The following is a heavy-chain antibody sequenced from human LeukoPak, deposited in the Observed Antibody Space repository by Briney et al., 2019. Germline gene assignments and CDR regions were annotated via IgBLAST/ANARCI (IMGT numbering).Heavy chain of an antibody. CDR3: ARGTTVVTPVDY. CDR2: MNPNSGNT. CDR1: GYTFTSYD. Sequence: ASVKVSCKASGYTFTSYDINWVRQATGQGLEWMGWMNPNSGNTGYAQKSQGRVTMTRNTSISTAYMELSSLRSEDTAVYYCARGTTVVTPVDYWGQGTLVTVSS. V-gene: IGHV1-8*01. J-gene: IGHJ4*02. D-gene: IGHD4-23*01.